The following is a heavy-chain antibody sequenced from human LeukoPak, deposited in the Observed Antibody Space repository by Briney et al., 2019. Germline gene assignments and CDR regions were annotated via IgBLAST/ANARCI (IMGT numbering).Heavy chain of an antibody. CDR3: AGSVAPFDY. J-gene: IGHJ4*02. V-gene: IGHV4-34*01. CDR2: INHSGST. Sequence: PSETLSLTCAVYGGSFSGYYWSWIRQPPGKGLEWIGEINHSGSTNYNPSLKSRVTISVDTYKNQFSLKLSSVTAADTAVYYCAGSVAPFDYWGQGTLVIVSS. CDR1: GGSFSGYY. D-gene: IGHD6-19*01.